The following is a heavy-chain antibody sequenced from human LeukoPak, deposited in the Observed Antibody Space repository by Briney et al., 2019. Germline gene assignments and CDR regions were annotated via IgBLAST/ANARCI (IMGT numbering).Heavy chain of an antibody. Sequence: PSQTLSLTCTVSGGSISSGSYYWSWIRQPAGKGLEWIGRIYTSGSTNYNPSLKSRVTISVDTSKNQFSLKLSSVTAADTAVYYCAREDLRTARVDHWGQGTLVTVSS. CDR2: IYTSGST. D-gene: IGHD3-3*01. V-gene: IGHV4-61*02. CDR1: GGSISSGSYY. CDR3: AREDLRTARVDH. J-gene: IGHJ4*02.